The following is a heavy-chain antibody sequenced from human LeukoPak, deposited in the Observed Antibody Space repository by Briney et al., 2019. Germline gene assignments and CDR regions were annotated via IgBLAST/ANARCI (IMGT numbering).Heavy chain of an antibody. D-gene: IGHD6-13*01. CDR3: AKGSHRSRWGENHYHYIDV. CDR2: IRGSSYDT. V-gene: IGHV3-23*01. J-gene: IGHJ6*03. Sequence: GGSLRLFCAASGFIFSRYGMRWVRQARGKGLEWVTSIRGSSYDTYYAHSEKGRFTISRDKSKNTLDLQMNSLRDEDTAVYYGAKGSHRSRWGENHYHYIDVWGKGTTVTVS. CDR1: GFIFSRYG.